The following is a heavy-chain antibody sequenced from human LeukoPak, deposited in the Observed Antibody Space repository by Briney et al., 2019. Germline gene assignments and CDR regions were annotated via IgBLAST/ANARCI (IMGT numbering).Heavy chain of an antibody. CDR2: IYYSGST. CDR1: VGSLSSDV. CDR3: ARTAKVIEAFDI. D-gene: IGHD2/OR15-2a*01. Sequence: SETLSLTCTVSVGSLSSDVWGWIRQAPAQGLEWIGYIYYSGSTNYSPSLKSRVTISVDTSKNQFSLKLSSVTAADTAVYYCARTAKVIEAFDIWGQGTMVTVSS. V-gene: IGHV4-59*01. J-gene: IGHJ3*02.